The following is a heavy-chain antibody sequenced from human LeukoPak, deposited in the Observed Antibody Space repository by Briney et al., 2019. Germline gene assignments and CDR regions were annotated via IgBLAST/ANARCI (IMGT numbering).Heavy chain of an antibody. CDR1: GPGSFICYY. Sequence: SETLTLTCAVSGPGSFICYYCSWIRQPPERRLELIGEVNHNGSTNYNPSLKSRLTISLDTSKNQFSLNLTSVTAADSAVYYCARGTLTTMTNVLFDYWDQGSLVTVSS. CDR3: ARGTLTTMTNVLFDY. J-gene: IGHJ4*02. CDR2: VNHNGST. D-gene: IGHD4-17*01. V-gene: IGHV4-34*01.